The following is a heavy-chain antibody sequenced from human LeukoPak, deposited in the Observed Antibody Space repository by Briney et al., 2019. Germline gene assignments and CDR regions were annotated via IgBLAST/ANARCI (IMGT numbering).Heavy chain of an antibody. V-gene: IGHV3-48*04. CDR3: ARDHPGLVN. J-gene: IGHJ4*02. D-gene: IGHD3/OR15-3a*01. Sequence: PGGSLRLSCAASGFTFSSYAMSWVRQAPGKGLEWVSFISSSSSTIHYADSVMGRFTISRDNAKNSLFLQMNSLGAEDTAVYYCARDHPGLVNWGQGTLVTVSS. CDR1: GFTFSSYA. CDR2: ISSSSSTI.